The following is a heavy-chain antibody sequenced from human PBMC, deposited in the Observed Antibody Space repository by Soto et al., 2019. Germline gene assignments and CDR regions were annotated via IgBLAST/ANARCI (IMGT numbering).Heavy chain of an antibody. CDR3: VRAHEVAWFDS. CDR2: ITNRGTHT. D-gene: IGHD2-15*01. J-gene: IGHJ5*01. CDR1: GFSFSSYT. Sequence: EVQLVESGGGLVKPGESLRLSCAASGFSFSSYTMNWVRQAPGKGLQWVSSITNRGTHTYSADSVKGRFTISRDNDKNSLYMQMNNLRAEDTAIYFCVRAHEVAWFDSWGLGILVTVTS. V-gene: IGHV3-21*01.